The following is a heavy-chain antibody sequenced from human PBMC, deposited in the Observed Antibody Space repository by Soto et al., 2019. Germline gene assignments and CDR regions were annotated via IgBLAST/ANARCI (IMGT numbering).Heavy chain of an antibody. Sequence: QVQLVESGGGVVQPGRSLRLSCAASGFTFSSYAMHWVRQAPGKGLEWVAVISYDGSDKYYADSVKGRFTISRDNSKNTLNLKMNSLRADDTAVYYCAKALGELSPESYEYWGQGTLITVSS. J-gene: IGHJ4*02. D-gene: IGHD3-16*02. CDR2: ISYDGSDK. V-gene: IGHV3-30*18. CDR1: GFTFSSYA. CDR3: AKALGELSPESYEY.